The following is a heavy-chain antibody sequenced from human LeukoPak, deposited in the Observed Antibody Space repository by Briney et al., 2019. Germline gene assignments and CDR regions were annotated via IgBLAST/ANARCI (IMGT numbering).Heavy chain of an antibody. Sequence: PGGSLRLSCAASGFTFDDYTMNWVRQAPGKGLEWVSSISSSSSYIYYADSVKGRFTISRDNARNSLYLQMNSLRAEDTAVYYCARDRRAGTLNSFDPWGQGTLVTVSS. CDR2: ISSSSSYI. V-gene: IGHV3-21*01. CDR1: GFTFDDYT. J-gene: IGHJ5*02. CDR3: ARDRRAGTLNSFDP. D-gene: IGHD6-19*01.